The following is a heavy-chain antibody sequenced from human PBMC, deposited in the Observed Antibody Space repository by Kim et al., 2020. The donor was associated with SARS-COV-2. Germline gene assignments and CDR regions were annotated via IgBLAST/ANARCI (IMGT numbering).Heavy chain of an antibody. CDR1: GFTFSGYW. Sequence: GGSLRLSCAASGFTFSGYWMSWVRQAPGKGLEWVANIRQDGNEKYHVDSVKGRFTITRDNAKSSLYLQMNSLGAEDTAVYYCARDFEDYVGGSYWHHDY. J-gene: IGHJ4*01. CDR3: ARDFEDYVGGSYWHHDY. D-gene: IGHD3-16*01. CDR2: IRQDGNEK. V-gene: IGHV3-7*01.